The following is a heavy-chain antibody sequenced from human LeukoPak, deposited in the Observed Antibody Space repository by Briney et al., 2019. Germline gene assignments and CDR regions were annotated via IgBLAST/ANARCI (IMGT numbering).Heavy chain of an antibody. J-gene: IGHJ4*02. CDR3: ARGKASSGSYYGIFDY. V-gene: IGHV4-38-2*02. D-gene: IGHD1-26*01. Sequence: PSETLSLTCTVSGFSISNDYYWTWLRQPPGKGLEWIGGIYHSGTTYYNPSLRGRVSISLDTSKTQFSLKLSSVTAADTAVYCCARGKASSGSYYGIFDYWGQGSLVTVSS. CDR2: IYHSGTT. CDR1: GFSISNDYY.